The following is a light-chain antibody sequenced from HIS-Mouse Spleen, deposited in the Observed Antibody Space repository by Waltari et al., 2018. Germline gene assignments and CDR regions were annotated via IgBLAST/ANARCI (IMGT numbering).Light chain of an antibody. CDR3: QSYDSSLSGSKWV. CDR2: GNS. J-gene: IGLJ3*02. CDR1: SPNSAAVSP. Sequence: QSVLTQPPSVSGAPGPSVTLSCTGTSPNSAAVSPLPLSPQLPGTAPKLLIYGNSNRPSGVRDRFSGSKPGTSASLASTGLQAEDEADYYCQSYDSSLSGSKWVFGGGTKLTVL. V-gene: IGLV1-40*01.